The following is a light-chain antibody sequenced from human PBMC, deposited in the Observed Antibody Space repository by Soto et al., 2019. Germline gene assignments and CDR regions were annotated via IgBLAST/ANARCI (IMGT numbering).Light chain of an antibody. CDR3: QQYNDWPLT. Sequence: EIVMTQSPATLSVSPGERVTLSCRAGQSFSSELAWYQQKPGQAPRLLIYSASTRATGVPVRFSGTGSGTEFTLTIGSLQSEDFATYYCQQYNDWPLTFGGGTKVEIK. J-gene: IGKJ4*01. CDR1: QSFSSE. CDR2: SAS. V-gene: IGKV3-15*01.